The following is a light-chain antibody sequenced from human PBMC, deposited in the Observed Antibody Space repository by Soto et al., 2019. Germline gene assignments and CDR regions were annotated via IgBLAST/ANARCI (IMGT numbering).Light chain of an antibody. J-gene: IGKJ1*01. CDR2: KAS. CDR1: QSSSSW. CDR3: QQYNDNWT. Sequence: DIQMTQSPSILSASVGDTVTITCRGSQSSSSWLALYRQKPGKDPKLLIYKASTVQSGGPSRFRGSGSGTEFTIAISSRQPDDSETYYCQQYNDNWTFGQGTKVEIK. V-gene: IGKV1-5*03.